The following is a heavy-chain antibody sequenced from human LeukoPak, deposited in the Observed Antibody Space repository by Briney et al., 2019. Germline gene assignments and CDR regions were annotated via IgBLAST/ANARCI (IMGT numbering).Heavy chain of an antibody. CDR1: GYTFTSYG. D-gene: IGHD5-18*01. Sequence: ASVKVSCKASGYTFTSYGISWVRQAPGQGLEWMGWISAYNGNTNYAQKLQGRVTMTTDTSTSTAYMELRSLRSDDTAVYYCARGFSIVDTAMVSFDYWGQGTLVTVSS. CDR3: ARGFSIVDTAMVSFDY. J-gene: IGHJ4*02. CDR2: ISAYNGNT. V-gene: IGHV1-18*01.